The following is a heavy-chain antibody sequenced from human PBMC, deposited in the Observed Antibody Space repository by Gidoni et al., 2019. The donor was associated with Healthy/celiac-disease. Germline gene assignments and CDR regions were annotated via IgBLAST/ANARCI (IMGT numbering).Heavy chain of an antibody. CDR2: ISYDGSNK. CDR3: AKAGGYDSLFDY. CDR1: GCTFSSYG. V-gene: IGHV3-30*18. D-gene: IGHD5-12*01. Sequence: QVQMVESGGGVVTHGRSLRLSCADSGCTFSSYGMHWVRQAPGKGLECVTVISYDGSNKYYADSVKGRFTISRDNSRNTLYLQMNSLSAEDTAVYYCAKAGGYDSLFDYWGQGTLVTVSS. J-gene: IGHJ4*02.